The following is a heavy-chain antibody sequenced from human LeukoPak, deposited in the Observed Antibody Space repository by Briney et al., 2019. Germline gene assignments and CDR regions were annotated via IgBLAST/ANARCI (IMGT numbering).Heavy chain of an antibody. D-gene: IGHD6-19*01. CDR2: IYYSGST. CDR1: GGSISSSSYY. Sequence: TSETLSPTCTVSGGSISSSSYYWGWIRQPPGKGLEWIGSIYYSGSTYYNPSLKSRVTISVDTSKNQFSLKLSSVTAADTAVYYCARRTDRQWLGGDYFDYWGQGTLVTVSS. J-gene: IGHJ4*02. CDR3: ARRTDRQWLGGDYFDY. V-gene: IGHV4-39*01.